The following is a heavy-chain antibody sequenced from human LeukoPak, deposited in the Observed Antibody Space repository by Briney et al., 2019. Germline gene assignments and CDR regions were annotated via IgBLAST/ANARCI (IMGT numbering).Heavy chain of an antibody. CDR2: IKSKADGGTI. D-gene: IGHD6-6*01. CDR3: TTDRGIGVRPVFDS. J-gene: IGHJ4*02. Sequence: GGSLRLSCATSVITFNNAWMSWVRQAPGKGLEWVGRIKSKADGGTIDYAAPVKGRFTILRDDSRVMLYLQLNSLKIEDTAVYYCTTDRGIGVRPVFDSWGQGTLVTVSS. V-gene: IGHV3-15*01. CDR1: VITFNNAW.